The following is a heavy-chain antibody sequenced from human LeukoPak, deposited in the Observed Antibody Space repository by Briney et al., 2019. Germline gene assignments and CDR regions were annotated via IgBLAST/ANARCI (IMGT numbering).Heavy chain of an antibody. Sequence: GGSLRLSCAASGFTFSSYWMSWVRQAPGKGLEWVANIKQDGSEKYYVDSVKGRFTISRDNAKNSLYLQMNSLRAEDTAVYYCARDRSYYYDSSGYYSRAFDIWGQGTMVTVPS. CDR3: ARDRSYYYDSSGYYSRAFDI. CDR2: IKQDGSEK. V-gene: IGHV3-7*01. CDR1: GFTFSSYW. D-gene: IGHD3-22*01. J-gene: IGHJ3*02.